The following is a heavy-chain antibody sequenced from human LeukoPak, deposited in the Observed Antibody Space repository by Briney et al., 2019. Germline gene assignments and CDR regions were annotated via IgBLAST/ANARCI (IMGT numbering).Heavy chain of an antibody. CDR1: AFTFSNYG. CDR2: IRYDGTNT. V-gene: IGHV3-30*02. Sequence: PGGSLRLSCAASAFTFSNYGMYWVRQAPGKGLDWAAFIRYDGTNTNYADSVKGRFTISRDNSKNTLYLQMNSLRAEDTAVYYCAKGSNLLWFGASIDYWGQGTLVTVSS. CDR3: AKGSNLLWFGASIDY. J-gene: IGHJ4*02. D-gene: IGHD3-10*01.